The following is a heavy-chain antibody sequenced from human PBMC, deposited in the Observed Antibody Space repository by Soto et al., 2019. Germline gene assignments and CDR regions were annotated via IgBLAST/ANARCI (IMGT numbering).Heavy chain of an antibody. CDR1: GFTFSSYG. J-gene: IGHJ4*02. CDR2: ISYDGSNK. Sequence: QVQLVESGGGVVQPGRSLRLSCAASGFTFSSYGMHWVRQAPGKGLEWGAVISYDGSNKYYADSVKARFTISRDNSKNTLYLQMNSLRAEDSAVYYCAKQSVSSGHDYWGQGTLVTVSS. CDR3: AKQSVSSGHDY. D-gene: IGHD3-22*01. V-gene: IGHV3-30*18.